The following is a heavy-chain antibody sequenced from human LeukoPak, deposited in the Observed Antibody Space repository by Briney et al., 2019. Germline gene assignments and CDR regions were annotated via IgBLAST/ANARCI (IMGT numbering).Heavy chain of an antibody. CDR3: AKLETGYSYGPPYDY. J-gene: IGHJ4*02. D-gene: IGHD5-18*01. CDR2: ISGSGGST. Sequence: GGSLRLPCAASGFTFSSYAMSWVRQAPGKGLEWVSAISGSGGSTYYADSVKGRFTISRDNSKNTLYLQMNSLRAEDTAVYYCAKLETGYSYGPPYDYWGQGTLVTVSS. V-gene: IGHV3-23*01. CDR1: GFTFSSYA.